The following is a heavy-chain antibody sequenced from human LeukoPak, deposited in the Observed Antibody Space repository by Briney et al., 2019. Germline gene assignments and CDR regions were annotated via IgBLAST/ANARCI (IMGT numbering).Heavy chain of an antibody. V-gene: IGHV4-4*09. Sequence: SETLSLTCTVSGGSTSSYYWSWIRQPPGKGLEWIGYIYTSGSTNYNPSLKGRVTISVDTSKNQFSLKLSSVTAADTAVYYCARRYYDSSGYLDAFDIWGQGTMVTVSS. J-gene: IGHJ3*02. CDR1: GGSTSSYY. CDR3: ARRYYDSSGYLDAFDI. CDR2: IYTSGST. D-gene: IGHD3-22*01.